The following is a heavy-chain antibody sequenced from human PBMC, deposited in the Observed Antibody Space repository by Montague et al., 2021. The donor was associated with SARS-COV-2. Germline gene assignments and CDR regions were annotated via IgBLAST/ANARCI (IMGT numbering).Heavy chain of an antibody. CDR2: IGSAGDT. D-gene: IGHD3-9*01. Sequence: SRRLSCAASGFTFSSYDMHWVRQTTGKGLEWVSAIGSAGDTYYPGSVKGRFTISRENAKNSLYLQMNSLRAGDTAVYYCARGLRYFDWSPYGMDVWGQGTTVTVSS. CDR3: ARGLRYFDWSPYGMDV. J-gene: IGHJ6*02. CDR1: GFTFSSYD. V-gene: IGHV3-13*01.